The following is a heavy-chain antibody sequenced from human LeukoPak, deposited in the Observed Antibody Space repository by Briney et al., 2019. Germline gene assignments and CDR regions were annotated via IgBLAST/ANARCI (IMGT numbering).Heavy chain of an antibody. J-gene: IGHJ4*02. CDR3: AKDWTTVVTPKGYYFDS. CDR1: GFSFNNYA. Sequence: GGSLRLSCAASGFSFNNYAMSWVRQAPGKGQQWVSAISTTGGSTYYADSVKGRFTISRDNSKNTLSLQMDSLRVEDTAVYYCAKDWTTVVTPKGYYFDSWGQGTLVTVSS. CDR2: ISTTGGST. V-gene: IGHV3-23*01. D-gene: IGHD4-23*01.